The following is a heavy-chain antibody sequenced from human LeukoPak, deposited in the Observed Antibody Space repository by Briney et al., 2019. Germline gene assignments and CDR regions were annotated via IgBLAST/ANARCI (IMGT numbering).Heavy chain of an antibody. J-gene: IGHJ4*02. Sequence: ASVKASCKVSGYTLTELSMHWVRQAPGKGLEWMGGFDPEDGETIYAQKFQGRVTMTEDTSTDTAYMELSSLRSEDTAVYYCATWGRGYYFGGDFDYWGQGTLVTVSS. CDR2: FDPEDGET. D-gene: IGHD3-22*01. V-gene: IGHV1-24*01. CDR3: ATWGRGYYFGGDFDY. CDR1: GYTLTELS.